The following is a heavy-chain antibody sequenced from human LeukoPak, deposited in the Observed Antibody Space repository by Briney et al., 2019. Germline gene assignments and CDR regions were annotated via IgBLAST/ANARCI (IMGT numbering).Heavy chain of an antibody. CDR1: GFTLSSYA. V-gene: IGHV3-23*01. CDR2: ISGSGGST. J-gene: IGHJ4*02. CDR3: AKDHGYSGDVVSDY. Sequence: GGSLRPYCAASGFTLSSYAMSWDPQAPGKGLELVSAISGSGGSTYYADSVKGRFTISRDNSKHTLYLQMNSLRAEDTAVYYCAKDHGYSGDVVSDYWGQGTLVTVSS. D-gene: IGHD5-12*01.